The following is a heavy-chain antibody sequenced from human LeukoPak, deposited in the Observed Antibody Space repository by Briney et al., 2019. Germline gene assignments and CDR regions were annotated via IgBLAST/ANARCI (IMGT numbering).Heavy chain of an antibody. J-gene: IGHJ4*02. V-gene: IGHV5-10-1*01. Sequence: GESLKISCKGSGYSFTNYWISWVRQMPGKGLEWMGRIDPSDSYTSYSPSFQGHVTFSADKSISTAYLQWSSLKASDTAMYYCARPTGGNAGDYDSSGLDYFDYWGQGTLVTVSS. CDR2: IDPSDSYT. CDR3: ARPTGGNAGDYDSSGLDYFDY. CDR1: GYSFTNYW. D-gene: IGHD3-22*01.